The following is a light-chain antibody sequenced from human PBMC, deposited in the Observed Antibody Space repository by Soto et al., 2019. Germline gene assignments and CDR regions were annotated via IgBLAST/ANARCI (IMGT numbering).Light chain of an antibody. CDR3: QQYYQWPRT. V-gene: IGKV3-15*01. Sequence: EIVMTQSPATLSVSPGERATLACRASQSVSSNLAWYQQIPGQAPRLLLYGTSTRATGIPARFSGSGSGTEFTLTISSLQSEDFAFYYCQQYYQWPRTFGGGTKVEVK. J-gene: IGKJ4*01. CDR2: GTS. CDR1: QSVSSN.